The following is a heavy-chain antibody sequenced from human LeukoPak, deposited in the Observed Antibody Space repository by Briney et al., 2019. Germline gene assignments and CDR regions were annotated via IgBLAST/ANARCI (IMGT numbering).Heavy chain of an antibody. D-gene: IGHD1-26*01. CDR2: IYPGDSDT. J-gene: IGHJ5*02. CDR1: GYRFTSYW. CDR3: ARHQSLIVGATGQGWFDP. Sequence: GASLKISCKGSGYRFTSYWIGWVRQMPGKGLEWMGIIYPGDSDTRYSPSFQGQVTISADKSISTAYLQWSSLKASDTAMYYCARHQSLIVGATGQGWFDPWGQGTLVTVSS. V-gene: IGHV5-51*01.